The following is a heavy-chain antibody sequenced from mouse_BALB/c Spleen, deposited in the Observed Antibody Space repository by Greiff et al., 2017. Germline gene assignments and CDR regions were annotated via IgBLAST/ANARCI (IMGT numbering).Heavy chain of an antibody. CDR3: AREGGHGGFAY. Sequence: DVKLVESGAELVKPGASVKLSCTASGFNIKDTYMHWVKQRPEQGLEWIGRIDPANGNTKYDPKFQGKATITADTSSNTAYLQLSSLTSEDTAVYYCAREGGHGGFAYWGQGTLVTVSA. CDR1: GFNIKDTY. CDR2: IDPANGNT. D-gene: IGHD1-1*02. J-gene: IGHJ3*01. V-gene: IGHV14-3*02.